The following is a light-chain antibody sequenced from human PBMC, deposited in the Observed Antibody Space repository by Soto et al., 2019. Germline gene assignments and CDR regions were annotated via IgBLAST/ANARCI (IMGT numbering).Light chain of an antibody. J-gene: IGLJ1*01. CDR2: EVS. V-gene: IGLV2-14*01. CDR1: SSDVGGYEY. CDR3: SSYTTINTLYV. Sequence: QSVLTQPASVSGSPGQSITISCTGTSSDVGGYEYVSWYQQHPDTAPKLLIYEVSNRPSGVSNRFSGSKSGNTASLTISGLQAEDEADYYCSSYTTINTLYVLGTGTKVTVL.